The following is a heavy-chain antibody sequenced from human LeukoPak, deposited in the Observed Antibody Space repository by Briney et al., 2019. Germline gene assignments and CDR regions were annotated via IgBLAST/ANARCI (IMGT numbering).Heavy chain of an antibody. CDR3: ARALGGSWYQKAAFDY. CDR1: GFTFSSYG. J-gene: IGHJ4*02. D-gene: IGHD6-13*01. CDR2: IWDDGTNK. Sequence: GGSLRLSCAASGFTFSSYGMHWVRQAPGKGLEWVAVIWDDGTNKYYADSVKGRFTISRDSSKSTLFLQMNSLRGEDTAVYYCARALGGSWYQKAAFDYWGQGTLVTVSS. V-gene: IGHV3-33*01.